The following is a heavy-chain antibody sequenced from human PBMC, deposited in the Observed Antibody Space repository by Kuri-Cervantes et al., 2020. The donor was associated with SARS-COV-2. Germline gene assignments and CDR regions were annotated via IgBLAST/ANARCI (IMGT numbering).Heavy chain of an antibody. CDR2: IYHSGST. D-gene: IGHD4/OR15-4a*01. J-gene: IGHJ4*02. CDR1: GGSISSGGYY. V-gene: IGHV4-30-2*01. CDR3: ARDRDGDNENDY. Sequence: SCTVSGGSISSGGYYWSWIRQPPGKGLEWIGYIYHSGSTYYNPSLKSRVTISVDTSKNQFSLKLSSVTAADTAVYYCARDRDGDNENDYWGQGTLVTVSS.